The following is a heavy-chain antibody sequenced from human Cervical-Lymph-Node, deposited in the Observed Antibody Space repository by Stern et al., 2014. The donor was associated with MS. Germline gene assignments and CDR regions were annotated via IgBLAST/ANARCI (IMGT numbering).Heavy chain of an antibody. J-gene: IGHJ4*02. CDR1: GYSFTSHY. CDR3: ASGTGSKRPTGNY. Sequence: QVQLVQSGAEVKKPGASVKVSCKASGYSFTSHYMHWVRHAPGQGLELVGIINPSGDSASYAQKLQGRVTMTRDTSTSTVYMELSSLRSEDTAVYYCASGTGSKRPTGNYWGQGTLVTVSS. V-gene: IGHV1-46*01. CDR2: INPSGDSA. D-gene: IGHD3/OR15-3a*01.